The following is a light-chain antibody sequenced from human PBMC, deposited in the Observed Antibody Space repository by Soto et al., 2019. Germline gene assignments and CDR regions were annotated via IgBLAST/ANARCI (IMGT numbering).Light chain of an antibody. V-gene: IGKV3-20*01. Sequence: EIVLTQSPGTLSLSPGERATLSCRASQSVSSSSLAWYQQKRGQAPRLLIHDASSRATGIPDRFSGSGSCRYFTLTISRLEPEDFAVYYCQQYCGSPRTFGQVAKVEVK. J-gene: IGKJ1*01. CDR1: QSVSSSS. CDR2: DAS. CDR3: QQYCGSPRT.